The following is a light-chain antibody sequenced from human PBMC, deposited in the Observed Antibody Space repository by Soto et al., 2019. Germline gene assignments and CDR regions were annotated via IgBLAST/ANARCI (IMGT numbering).Light chain of an antibody. CDR3: NSYTTSNTRQIV. CDR1: SSDVGGYNY. V-gene: IGLV2-14*01. Sequence: QSVLTQPASVSGSPGQSITISCTGTSSDVGGYNYVSWYQQHPGKAPKFMIYDVSNRPSGVSTRFSGSKSGNTASLTISGLQAEDEADYYCNSYTTSNTRQIVFGTGTRPPS. J-gene: IGLJ1*01. CDR2: DVS.